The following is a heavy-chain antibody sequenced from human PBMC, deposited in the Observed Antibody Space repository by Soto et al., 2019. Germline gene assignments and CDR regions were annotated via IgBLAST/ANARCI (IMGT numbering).Heavy chain of an antibody. CDR3: ARLPYSGSYYYYYYGMDV. CDR1: GGSISSYY. V-gene: IGHV4-59*01. Sequence: SETLSLTCTVSGGSISSYYWSWIRQPPGKGLEWIGYIYYSGSTNYNPSLKSRVTISVDTSKNQFSLKLSSVTAADTAVYYCARLPYSGSYYYYYYGMDVWGQGTTVTVSS. D-gene: IGHD1-26*01. CDR2: IYYSGST. J-gene: IGHJ6*02.